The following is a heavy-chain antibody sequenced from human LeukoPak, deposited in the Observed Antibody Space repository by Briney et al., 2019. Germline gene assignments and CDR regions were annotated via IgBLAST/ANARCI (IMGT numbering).Heavy chain of an antibody. V-gene: IGHV3-30*18. J-gene: IGHJ4*02. CDR3: AKDLRAVAGPFDC. Sequence: GGSLRLSCAASGFTFSSYGMHWVRQAPGKGLEWVAVTSSDGSNKYYADSVKGRFTISRDNSKNTLYLQMNSLRAEDTAVYYCAKDLRAVAGPFDCWGQGTLVTVSS. CDR1: GFTFSSYG. D-gene: IGHD6-19*01. CDR2: TSSDGSNK.